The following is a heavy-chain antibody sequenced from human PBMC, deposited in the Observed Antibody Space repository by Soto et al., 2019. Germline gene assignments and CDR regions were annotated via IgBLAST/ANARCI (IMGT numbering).Heavy chain of an antibody. CDR2: ISSDGTTT. Sequence: EVQLVESGGGLVQPGKALRLSCAASGFTFSKYWMHWVRQAPGKGPVWVSYISSDGTTTDYADSAKGRFTISRDNAKNTLYLQMDSLRVEDTAVYYCAIQDCTNDVCLEAAVTVGGALEYWGQGAQVTVSS. J-gene: IGHJ4*02. CDR1: GFTFSKYW. D-gene: IGHD2-8*01. V-gene: IGHV3-74*01. CDR3: AIQDCTNDVCLEAAVTVGGALEY.